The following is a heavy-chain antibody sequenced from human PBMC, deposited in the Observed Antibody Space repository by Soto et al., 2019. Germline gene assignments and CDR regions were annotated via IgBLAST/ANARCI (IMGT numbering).Heavy chain of an antibody. V-gene: IGHV4-30-4*01. CDR2: IYYSGST. Sequence: KTSETLSLTCTGSGGSISSGDYYWSWIRQPPGKGLEWIGYIYYSGSTYYNRSLKSRVTVSVDTSKNQFSLKLSSVTAADTAVYYCARDTLTYSDFWSGYSAHYSYGMDVWGQGTTVTVSS. CDR1: GGSISSGDYY. CDR3: ARDTLTYSDFWSGYSAHYSYGMDV. J-gene: IGHJ6*02. D-gene: IGHD3-3*01.